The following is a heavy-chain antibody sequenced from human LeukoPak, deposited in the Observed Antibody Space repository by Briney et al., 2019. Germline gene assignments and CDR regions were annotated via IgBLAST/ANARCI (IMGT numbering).Heavy chain of an antibody. CDR1: GGSFSGYY. CDR2: INHSGST. CDR3: ARGSTGIDY. J-gene: IGHJ4*02. D-gene: IGHD3-10*01. V-gene: IGHV4-34*01. Sequence: KPSETLSLTCAVYGGSFSGYYWSWIRQPPGKGLEWIGEINHSGSTNYNPSLKSRVTISVDTSKNQFSLKLSSVTAADTAVYYCARGSTGIDYWGQGTLVTVSS.